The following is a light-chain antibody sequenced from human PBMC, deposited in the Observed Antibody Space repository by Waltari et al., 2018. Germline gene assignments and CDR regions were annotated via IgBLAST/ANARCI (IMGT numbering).Light chain of an antibody. CDR1: QSVTRT. J-gene: IGKJ1*01. CDR2: DAS. CDR3: QKYGTLPAT. V-gene: IGKV3-20*01. Sequence: EIVLTQSPGTLSSSPGERVTTSCRASQSVTRTLAWYQQKPGQAPRLLIYDASTRATGIPDRFSGSGSGTDFSLTISRLEPEDFAVYYCQKYGTLPATFGQGTKVEIK.